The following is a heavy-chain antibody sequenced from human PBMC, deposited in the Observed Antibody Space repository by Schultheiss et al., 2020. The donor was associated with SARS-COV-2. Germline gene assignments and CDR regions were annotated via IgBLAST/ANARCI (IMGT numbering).Heavy chain of an antibody. V-gene: IGHV4-59*01. CDR3: ARARSDFWSGYAGDWFDP. D-gene: IGHD3-3*01. CDR2: IYYSGST. CDR1: GGSISSYY. Sequence: GSLRLSCTVSGGSISSYYWGWIRQPPGKGLEWIGYIYYSGSTNYNPSLKSRVTISVDTSKNQFSLKLSSVTAADTAVYYCARARSDFWSGYAGDWFDPWGQGTLVTVSS. J-gene: IGHJ5*02.